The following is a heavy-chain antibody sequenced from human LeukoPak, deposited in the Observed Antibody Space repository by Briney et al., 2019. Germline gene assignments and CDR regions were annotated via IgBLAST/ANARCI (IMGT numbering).Heavy chain of an antibody. J-gene: IGHJ6*03. CDR2: IYHSGTT. CDR3: ARGYYYDSSGSPPRDSEWSYYYYYYMDV. V-gene: IGHV4-30-4*07. CDR1: GVSISRGGYA. D-gene: IGHD3-22*01. Sequence: PSETLSLTCAVSGVSISRGGYAWNWIRQPPGKGLEWIAYIYHSGTTYYNPSLKSRATISVDTSKNQFSLKLSSVTAADTAVYYCARGYYYDSSGSPPRDSEWSYYYYYYMDVWGKGTTVTISS.